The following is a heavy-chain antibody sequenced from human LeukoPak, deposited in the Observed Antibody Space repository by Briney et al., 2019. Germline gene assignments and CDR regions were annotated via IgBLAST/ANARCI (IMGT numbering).Heavy chain of an antibody. CDR1: GGTFSSYA. CDR3: ARDGAAAGTTGL. V-gene: IGHV1-18*01. D-gene: IGHD6-13*01. CDR2: ISAYNGNT. Sequence: GASVKVSCKASGGTFSSYAISWVRQAPGQGLEWMGWISAYNGNTNYAQKLQGRVTMTTDTSTSTAYMELRSLRSDDTAVYYCARDGAAAGTTGLWGQGTLVTVSS. J-gene: IGHJ4*02.